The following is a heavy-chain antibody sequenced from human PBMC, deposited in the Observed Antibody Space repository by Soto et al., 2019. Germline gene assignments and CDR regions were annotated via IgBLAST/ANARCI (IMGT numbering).Heavy chain of an antibody. CDR1: GGSFSGYY. J-gene: IGHJ4*02. CDR2: INHSGST. D-gene: IGHD2-15*01. Sequence: SETLSLTCAVYGGSFSGYYWSWIRQPPGKGLEWIGEINHSGSTNYNPSLKSRVTISVDTSKNQFSLKLSSVTAADTAVYYCARVHRFDRVVVEGDCFDYWGQGTLVSVSS. V-gene: IGHV4-34*01. CDR3: ARVHRFDRVVVEGDCFDY.